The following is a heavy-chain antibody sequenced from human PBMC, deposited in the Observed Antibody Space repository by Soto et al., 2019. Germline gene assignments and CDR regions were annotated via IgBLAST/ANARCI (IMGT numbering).Heavy chain of an antibody. CDR2: ISYDGSNK. J-gene: IGHJ6*02. CDR1: GFTFSSYG. CDR3: ARERYGYYTPYYYYGMDV. D-gene: IGHD3-22*01. Sequence: PGGSLRLSCAASGFTFSSYGMHWVRQAPGKGLEWVAVISYDGSNKYYADSVKGRFTISRDNSKNTLYLQMNSLRAEDTAVYYCARERYGYYTPYYYYGMDVWGQGTTVTVSS. V-gene: IGHV3-30*19.